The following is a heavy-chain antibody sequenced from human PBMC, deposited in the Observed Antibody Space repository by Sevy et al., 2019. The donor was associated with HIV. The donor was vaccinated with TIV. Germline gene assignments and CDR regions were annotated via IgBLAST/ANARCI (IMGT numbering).Heavy chain of an antibody. D-gene: IGHD3-10*01. CDR3: ARHASGYYGLGSYGPFDY. Sequence: GESLKISCKGSGYSFTSYWIGWVRQMPGKGLEWMGIIYPGDSDTRYSPSFQGQVTISAEKSISTAYLQWSSLKASDTAMYYCARHASGYYGLGSYGPFDYWGQGTLVTVSS. J-gene: IGHJ4*02. CDR1: GYSFTSYW. CDR2: IYPGDSDT. V-gene: IGHV5-51*01.